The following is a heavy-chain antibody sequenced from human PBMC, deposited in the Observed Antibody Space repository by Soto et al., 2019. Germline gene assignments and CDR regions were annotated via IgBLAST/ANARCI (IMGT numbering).Heavy chain of an antibody. Sequence: QVQVVQSGAEVKKPGPSVRISCKTSGYTFSNFPIHWVRQAPGLGLEWMGWINAGTGDTKYSQKFQDRVSITRYTSASTAYMELSSLRSEDTAVYFCAIRNQYTSGLYGNYYHYYYLDVWGKGTTVTVSS. D-gene: IGHD2-8*01. J-gene: IGHJ6*03. CDR2: INAGTGDT. CDR1: GYTFSNFP. CDR3: AIRNQYTSGLYGNYYHYYYLDV. V-gene: IGHV1-3*01.